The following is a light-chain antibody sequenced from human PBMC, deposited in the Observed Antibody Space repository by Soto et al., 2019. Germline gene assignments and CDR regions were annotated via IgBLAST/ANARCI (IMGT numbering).Light chain of an antibody. CDR2: GAS. CDR3: LQYGTFPRT. CDR1: QSVRSSY. V-gene: IGKV3-20*01. J-gene: IGKJ1*01. Sequence: EIVLTQSPGTLSLSPGERATLSCRASQSVRSSYLAWYQQNAGQAPRLRIYGASSRATGIPDRFSGSGSGTDFTLTISRLEPEDFAVYYCLQYGTFPRTFGQGTKVEIK.